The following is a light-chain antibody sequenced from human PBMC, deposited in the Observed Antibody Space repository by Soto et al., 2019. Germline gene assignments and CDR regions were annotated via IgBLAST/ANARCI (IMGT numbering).Light chain of an antibody. CDR1: SSDAGGYNY. CDR3: SAYTVSRTYV. CDR2: NVY. Sequence: QSVLTQPPSASGSPGQSVAISCTGTSSDAGGYNYVSWHQQHPGKAPKLMIYNVYDRPSGISYRFSGSKSGNTASLTISGLQGEDEADYYCSAYTVSRTYVFGTGTKLTVL. J-gene: IGLJ1*01. V-gene: IGLV2-14*03.